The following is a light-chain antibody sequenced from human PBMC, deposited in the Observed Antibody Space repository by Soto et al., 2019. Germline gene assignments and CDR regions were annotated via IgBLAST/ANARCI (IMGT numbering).Light chain of an antibody. J-gene: IGKJ1*01. V-gene: IGKV1-5*03. CDR3: QQYSTYRT. CDR2: KAS. Sequence: DIQITQSPSTLSGSVGDRVTITCRASQTISSWLAWYQQKPGKAPKLLIYKASSLESGVPSRFSGSGSGTEFTLTISSLQPDDFATYYCQQYSTYRTFGQGTKVDIK. CDR1: QTISSW.